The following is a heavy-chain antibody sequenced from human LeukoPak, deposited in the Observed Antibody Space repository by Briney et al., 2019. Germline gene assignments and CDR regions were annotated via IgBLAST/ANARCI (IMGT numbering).Heavy chain of an antibody. D-gene: IGHD6-19*01. J-gene: IGHJ4*02. CDR1: GVTIGSHF. CDR2: LEPSGNER. CDR3: AKDPLQPSSPWLVHGTWDY. Sequence: GGSLRLSCAVSGVTIGSHFMGWVRHLPGKGLQCVAILEPSGNERNYVDSVKRRFSISRDNAQNSLSLQMNNLSADDTAVYYCAKDPLQPSSPWLVHGTWDYWGQGTLVTVSS. V-gene: IGHV3-7*01.